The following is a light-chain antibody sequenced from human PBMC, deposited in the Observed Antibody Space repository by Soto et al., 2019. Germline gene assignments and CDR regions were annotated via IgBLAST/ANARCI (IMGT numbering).Light chain of an antibody. CDR1: QSVSSN. V-gene: IGKV3-15*01. CDR2: GAS. CDR3: QQYNICPLT. J-gene: IGKJ4*01. Sequence: EIVMTRSPATLSVSPGERATLSCRASQSVSSNLAWYQQRPGQAPRLLIYGASTRATGIPARFSGSGSGTEFTLTISSLQSEDFAVYCCQQYNICPLTFGGGTKVEIK.